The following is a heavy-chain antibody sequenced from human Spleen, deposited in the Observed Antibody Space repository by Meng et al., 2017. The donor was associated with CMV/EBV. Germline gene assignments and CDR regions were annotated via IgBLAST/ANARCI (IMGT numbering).Heavy chain of an antibody. J-gene: IGHJ5*02. Sequence: GESLKISCAVSGFTFSSVAMHWVRQAPGKGLEWVAFIWSDGSNKYYADSVKGRFTISKDNSKNTLYLQMNSLKPEDTALYYCAKNCDLAGGYSGWFDPWGQGTLVTVSS. CDR1: GFTFSSVA. CDR2: IWSDGSNK. V-gene: IGHV3-30*02. CDR3: AKNCDLAGGYSGWFDP. D-gene: IGHD3-10*01.